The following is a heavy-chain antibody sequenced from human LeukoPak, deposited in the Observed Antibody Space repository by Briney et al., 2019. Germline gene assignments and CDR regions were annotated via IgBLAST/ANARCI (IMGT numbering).Heavy chain of an antibody. D-gene: IGHD2-15*01. CDR2: IYTSGST. CDR1: GGSISSYY. CDR3: AGLYCSGGSCYTDY. Sequence: SETLSLTCTVSGGSISSYYWSWIRQPAGKGLEWIGRIYTSGSTNYNPSLKSRVTMSVDTSKNQFSLKLSSVTAADTAVYYCAGLYCSGGSCYTDYWGQGTLVTVSS. J-gene: IGHJ4*02. V-gene: IGHV4-4*07.